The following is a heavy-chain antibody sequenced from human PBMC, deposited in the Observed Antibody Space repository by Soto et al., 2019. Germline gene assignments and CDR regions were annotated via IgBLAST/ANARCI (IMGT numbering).Heavy chain of an antibody. CDR3: ARGEDRSSRRQNWFDP. D-gene: IGHD1-26*01. CDR1: GASISSYY. CDR2: LSYSGST. V-gene: IGHV4-59*01. Sequence: ASETLSLTCTVVGASISSYYWSWIRHPPGKGLEWIGYLSYSGSTSYNPSLRSRVTMSVDTSKNQMSLKLTSVTAADTAVYFCARGEDRSSRRQNWFDPWGQGALVTVSS. J-gene: IGHJ5*02.